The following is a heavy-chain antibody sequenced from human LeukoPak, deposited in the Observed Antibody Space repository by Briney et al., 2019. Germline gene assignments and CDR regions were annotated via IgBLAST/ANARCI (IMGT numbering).Heavy chain of an antibody. CDR3: AKDNKAIFGVVLRSYYFDY. Sequence: GGSLRLSCAASRFTFSSYAMSWVRQAPGKGLEWVSAISGSGGSTYYADSVKGRFTISRDNSKNTLYLQMNSLRAEDTAVYYCAKDNKAIFGVVLRSYYFDYWGQGTLVTVSS. V-gene: IGHV3-23*01. D-gene: IGHD3-3*01. CDR1: RFTFSSYA. CDR2: ISGSGGST. J-gene: IGHJ4*02.